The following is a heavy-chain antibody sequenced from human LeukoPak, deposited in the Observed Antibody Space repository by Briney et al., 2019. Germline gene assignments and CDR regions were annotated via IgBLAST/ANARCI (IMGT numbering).Heavy chain of an antibody. CDR3: ASMKDGDNDY. V-gene: IGHV3-30-3*01. J-gene: IGHJ4*02. Sequence: GGSLRLSCAASGFTFSSYAMHWVRQAPGKGLEWVAVISYDGSNKYYADSVKGRFTISRDNSKNTLYLQMNSLRAEDTAVYYCASMKDGDNDYWVQGTLVTVSS. CDR1: GFTFSSYA. CDR2: ISYDGSNK. D-gene: IGHD1-1*01.